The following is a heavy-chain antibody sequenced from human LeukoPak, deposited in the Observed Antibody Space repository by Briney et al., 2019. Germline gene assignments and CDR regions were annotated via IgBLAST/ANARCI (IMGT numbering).Heavy chain of an antibody. CDR3: ARVILEYSEGDFDSFDI. Sequence: GASVKVSCKTSGYTFSTYTITWVRQAPGQGLEWMGWINTNTGNPTYAQGFTGRYVFSLDTSVSTAYLQISSLKAEDTAVYYCARVILEYSEGDFDSFDIWGQGTMVTVSS. V-gene: IGHV7-4-1*02. D-gene: IGHD5-18*01. CDR1: GYTFSTYT. CDR2: INTNTGNP. J-gene: IGHJ3*02.